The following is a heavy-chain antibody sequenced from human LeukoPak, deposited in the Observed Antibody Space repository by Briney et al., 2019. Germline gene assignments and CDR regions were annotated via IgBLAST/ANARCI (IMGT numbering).Heavy chain of an antibody. J-gene: IGHJ4*02. CDR2: ISSSGRTM. V-gene: IGHV3-48*03. CDR1: GFTFSSYE. D-gene: IGHD2-8*01. Sequence: GSLRLSCAASGFTFSSYEMNWVRQAPGKGLEWISHISSSGRTMYYADSVKGRFTISRDNAKNSLYLQMNRLRDEDTAVYYCARLGSLCRNGVCYGGWGQGILVTVSS. CDR3: ARLGSLCRNGVCYGG.